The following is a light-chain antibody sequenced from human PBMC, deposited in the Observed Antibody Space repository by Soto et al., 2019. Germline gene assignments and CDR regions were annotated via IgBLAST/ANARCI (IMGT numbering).Light chain of an antibody. Sequence: FALTQPASVSGSPGQSITISCTGTSSDIGNYNYVSWYQQHPGKAPKLMISEVSNRPSGVSNRFSGSKSGNTASLTISGLQAEDEADYYCSSYTSTSSYVFGGGTKVTVL. J-gene: IGLJ1*01. V-gene: IGLV2-14*01. CDR1: SSDIGNYNY. CDR2: EVS. CDR3: SSYTSTSSYV.